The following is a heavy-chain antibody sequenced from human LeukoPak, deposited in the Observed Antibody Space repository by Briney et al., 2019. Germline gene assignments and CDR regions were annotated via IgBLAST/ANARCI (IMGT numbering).Heavy chain of an antibody. J-gene: IGHJ4*02. CDR3: ARDRDYDSSFDY. CDR1: GYTFTGYY. CDR2: INPNSGGT. V-gene: IGHV1-2*02. D-gene: IGHD3-22*01. Sequence: ASVKASCKASGYTFTGYYMHWVRQAPGQGLEWMGWINPNSGGTNYAQKFQGRVTMTRDTSISTAYMELSRLRSDDTAVYYCARDRDYDSSFDYWGQGTLVTVSS.